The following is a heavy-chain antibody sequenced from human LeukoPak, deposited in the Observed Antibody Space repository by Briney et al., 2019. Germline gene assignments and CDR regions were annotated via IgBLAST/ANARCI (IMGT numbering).Heavy chain of an antibody. Sequence: ARSLRLSSPASGFTSTTYAMSWVRQAPGNGRGWVSATRTSGGSTYYTDSVKGRFTIARDNSKNTLYLQMNRLRAEDTAVYYCARYTFRAVDIWGQGTMVTVSS. CDR3: ARYTFRAVDI. D-gene: IGHD3-16*01. J-gene: IGHJ3*02. CDR1: GFTSTTYA. CDR2: TRTSGGST. V-gene: IGHV3-23*01.